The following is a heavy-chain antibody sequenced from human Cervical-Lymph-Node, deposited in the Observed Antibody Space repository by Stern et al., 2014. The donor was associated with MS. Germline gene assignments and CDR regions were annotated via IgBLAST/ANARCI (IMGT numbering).Heavy chain of an antibody. Sequence: QVQLQESGPGLVKPSQTLSLTCTVSGGSISSGGYYWSWIRQHPGKGLEGIGYIYYSGSTYYNPSLKSRVTISVDTSKNQFSLKLSSVTAADTAVYYCARTPYDFWSGYYLHDYWGQGTLVTVSS. V-gene: IGHV4-31*03. CDR1: GGSISSGGYY. CDR2: IYYSGST. CDR3: ARTPYDFWSGYYLHDY. D-gene: IGHD3-3*01. J-gene: IGHJ4*02.